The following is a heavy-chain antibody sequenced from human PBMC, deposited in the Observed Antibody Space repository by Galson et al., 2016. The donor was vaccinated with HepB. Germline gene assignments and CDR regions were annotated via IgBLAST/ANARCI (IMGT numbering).Heavy chain of an antibody. CDR1: GFAFRTHG. D-gene: IGHD4-17*01. J-gene: IGHJ4*02. CDR3: ATSTWETTGFDY. Sequence: SLRLSCAASGFAFRTHGMHWIRQAPGKGLEWVSIISYDGNNKFFIDSVRGRFTISRDNSKNTVYLQMNSLRAADKAVYYCATSTWETTGFDYWGQGTLVTVSS. CDR2: ISYDGNNK. V-gene: IGHV3-30*03.